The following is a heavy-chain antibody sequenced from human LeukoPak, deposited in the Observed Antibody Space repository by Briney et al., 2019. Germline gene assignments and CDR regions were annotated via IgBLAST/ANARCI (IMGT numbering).Heavy chain of an antibody. D-gene: IGHD1-1*01. J-gene: IGHJ4*02. CDR1: GYTFTGYY. Sequence: ASVKVSCKASGYTFTGYYIHWVRQAPGQGLEWMGWINPNSGGTNYAQKFQGRVAMTRDTSISTAYMELSRLRSDDTAVYYCARVGATGTTSPFDYWGQGTLVTVSS. CDR3: ARVGATGTTSPFDY. V-gene: IGHV1-2*02. CDR2: INPNSGGT.